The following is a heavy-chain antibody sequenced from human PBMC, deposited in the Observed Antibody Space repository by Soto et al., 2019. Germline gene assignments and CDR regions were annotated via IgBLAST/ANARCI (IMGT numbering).Heavy chain of an antibody. CDR1: GFTFRSYS. CDR3: ARYGVSQVSYYYYGMDA. D-gene: IGHD6-13*01. CDR2: ISSSSSYI. J-gene: IGHJ6*02. Sequence: GGSLRLSCAASGFTFRSYSMNWVRQAPGKGLEWVSSISSSSSYIYYADSVKGRFTISRDNAKNSLYLQMNSLRAEDTAVYYCARYGVSQVSYYYYGMDAWGQGTTVTVSS. V-gene: IGHV3-21*01.